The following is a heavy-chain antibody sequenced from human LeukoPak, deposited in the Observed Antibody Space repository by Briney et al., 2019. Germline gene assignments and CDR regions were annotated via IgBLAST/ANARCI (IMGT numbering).Heavy chain of an antibody. D-gene: IGHD6-13*01. Sequence: GSLRLSCAASGFTFSTYWMHWVRQVPGKGLMWVSRINSDGSSTSYADSVKGRFTISRDNAKNTLYLQMNSLRAEDTAVYYCARAGRYSSTWEVYWGQGTLVTVSS. V-gene: IGHV3-74*01. CDR1: GFTFSTYW. CDR2: INSDGSST. J-gene: IGHJ4*02. CDR3: ARAGRYSSTWEVY.